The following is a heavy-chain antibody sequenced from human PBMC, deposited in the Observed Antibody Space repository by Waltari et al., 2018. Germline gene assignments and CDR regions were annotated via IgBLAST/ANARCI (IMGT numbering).Heavy chain of an antibody. D-gene: IGHD2-15*01. CDR3: ARGKDNYYYYGMDV. Sequence: QVQLQESGPGLVKPSETLSLTCTVSGGSISSYYWSWIRQPPGKGLEWIGYIYYSGSTNYNPPLKSRVTISVDTSKNQFSLKLSSVTAADTAVYYCARGKDNYYYYGMDVWGQGTTVTVSS. CDR1: GGSISSYY. CDR2: IYYSGST. V-gene: IGHV4-59*01. J-gene: IGHJ6*02.